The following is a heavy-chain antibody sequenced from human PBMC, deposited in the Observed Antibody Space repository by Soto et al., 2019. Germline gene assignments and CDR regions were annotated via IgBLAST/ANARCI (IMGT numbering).Heavy chain of an antibody. CDR1: GYTFTSYG. CDR2: ISAYNGNT. J-gene: IGHJ6*02. D-gene: IGHD6-13*01. CDR3: ARDQYSSSHYYYYVMDV. V-gene: IGHV1-18*01. Sequence: QVQLVQSGAEVKKPGASVKVSCKASGYTFTSYGISWVRQAPGQGLEWMGWISAYNGNTNYAQKLQGRVTMTTDTFTSTAYMELRSLRSDDTAVYYCARDQYSSSHYYYYVMDVWGQGTTVTVSS.